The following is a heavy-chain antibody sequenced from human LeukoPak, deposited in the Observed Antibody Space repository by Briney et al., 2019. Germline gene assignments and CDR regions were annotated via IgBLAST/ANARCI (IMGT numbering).Heavy chain of an antibody. D-gene: IGHD2-21*02. V-gene: IGHV3-30*04. CDR3: ASDPNRLADNGGDYHYC. Sequence: GGSLRLSCAASGFTFSSYIMHWVRQAPGKGLEWVAVISYDGSHKYYADSVKGRFTISRDNSKNTVYLQMSTLRPEDTAIFYCASDPNRLADNGGDYHYCWAQGTLVTVPS. CDR1: GFTFSSYI. CDR2: ISYDGSHK. J-gene: IGHJ4*02.